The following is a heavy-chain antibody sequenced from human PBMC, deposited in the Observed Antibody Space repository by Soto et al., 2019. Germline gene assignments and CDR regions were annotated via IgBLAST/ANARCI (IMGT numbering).Heavy chain of an antibody. CDR1: GCSISRDYY. CDR2: IYHSGST. CDR3: ARMFNWNYKGPIDY. D-gene: IGHD1-7*01. V-gene: IGHV4-38-2*01. Sequence: SLTCAVSGCSISRDYYWGWIRQPPGKGLEWIAAIYHSGSTYYNPSLKTRVTLSVDTSQNHFSLRLSSMTAADTAVYYCARMFNWNYKGPIDYWGQGTLVTVSS. J-gene: IGHJ4*02.